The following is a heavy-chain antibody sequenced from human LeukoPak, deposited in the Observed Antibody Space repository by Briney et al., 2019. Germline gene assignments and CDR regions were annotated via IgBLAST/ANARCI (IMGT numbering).Heavy chain of an antibody. D-gene: IGHD6-19*01. Sequence: QAGGSLRLSCAPSGFTFSTYAMSWVRQAPGKGLEWVSTISVGAGTTNYADSVKGRFTISRDNSKNTLYLQMDSLRLEDTAVYYCVKKAAAVAGFDYWGQGALVTVAS. CDR2: ISVGAGTT. CDR3: VKKAAAVAGFDY. J-gene: IGHJ4*02. CDR1: GFTFSTYA. V-gene: IGHV3-23*01.